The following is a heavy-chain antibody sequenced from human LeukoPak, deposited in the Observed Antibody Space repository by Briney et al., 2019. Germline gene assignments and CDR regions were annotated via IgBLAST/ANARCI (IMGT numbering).Heavy chain of an antibody. CDR2: IYSGGNT. D-gene: IGHD1-20*01. J-gene: IGHJ4*02. Sequence: GGSLRLSCAASGVTVSINHMSWVRQAPGKGLEWVSLIYSGGNTYYADSVKGRFTISRDNSKNTLYLQMNSLRAEDTALYYCAGGLGQYNWNDGYWGQGTLVTVSS. CDR1: GVTVSINH. V-gene: IGHV3-53*01. CDR3: AGGLGQYNWNDGY.